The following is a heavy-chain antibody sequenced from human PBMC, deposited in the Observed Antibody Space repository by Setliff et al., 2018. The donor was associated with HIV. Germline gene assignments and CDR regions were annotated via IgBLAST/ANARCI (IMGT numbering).Heavy chain of an antibody. D-gene: IGHD3-22*01. Sequence: SETLSLTCAVYGGSFSGYYWSWIRQPPEKGLEWIGEINHSGSNNYNPSLKSRVNIPVDTSKNQFSLKLTSLTAADTAVYYCARINYDSSFDYWGHGTLVSVSS. V-gene: IGHV4-34*01. J-gene: IGHJ4*01. CDR3: ARINYDSSFDY. CDR2: INHSGSN. CDR1: GGSFSGYY.